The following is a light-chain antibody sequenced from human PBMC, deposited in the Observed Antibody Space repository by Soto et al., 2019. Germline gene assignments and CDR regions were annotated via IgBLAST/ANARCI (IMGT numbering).Light chain of an antibody. CDR3: QQYDNWPRT. J-gene: IGKJ1*01. V-gene: IGKV3-15*01. CDR1: QSVSRN. CDR2: GAS. Sequence: EIVISHAAATLSGSRVERATLSCRASQSVSRNLAWYQQKPGQAPRLLIYGASTRATGIPARFSGSGSGTEFTLTIGSLQSEDFAVYYCQQYDNWPRTFGQGTKVDIK.